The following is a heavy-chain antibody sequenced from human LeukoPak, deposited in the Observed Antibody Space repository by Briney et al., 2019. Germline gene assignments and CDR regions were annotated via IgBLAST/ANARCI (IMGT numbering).Heavy chain of an antibody. D-gene: IGHD2-2*01. CDR1: GGTFSSYA. CDR2: IIPIFGTA. Sequence: SVKVSCKASGGTFSSYAISWVRQAPGQGLEWMGGIIPIFGTANYAQKFQGRVTVTRNTSISTAYMELSSLRSENTAVYYCARAVSSTSKETYYYYYYGMDVWGQGTTVTVSS. J-gene: IGHJ6*02. CDR3: ARAVSSTSKETYYYYYYGMDV. V-gene: IGHV1-69*05.